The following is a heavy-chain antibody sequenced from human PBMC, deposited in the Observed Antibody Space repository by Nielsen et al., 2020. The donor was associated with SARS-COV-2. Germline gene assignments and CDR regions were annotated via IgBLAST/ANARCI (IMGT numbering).Heavy chain of an antibody. V-gene: IGHV3-7*03. CDR3: ASSVSGYSGYDSPINYYYYYMDV. J-gene: IGHJ6*03. CDR1: GFTLSSYW. D-gene: IGHD5-12*01. CDR2: IKQDGSEK. Sequence: GGSLRLSCAASGFTLSSYWMSWVRQAPGKGLEWVANIKQDGSEKYYVDSVKGRFTISRDNAKNSLYLQMNSLRAEDTAVYYCASSVSGYSGYDSPINYYYYYMDVWGKGTTVTVSS.